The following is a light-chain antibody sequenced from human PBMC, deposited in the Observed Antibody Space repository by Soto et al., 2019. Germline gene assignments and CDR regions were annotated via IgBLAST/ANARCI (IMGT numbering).Light chain of an antibody. CDR2: ETS. CDR1: QSVSSY. J-gene: IGKJ5*01. V-gene: IGKV3-11*01. Sequence: EIVLTQSPATLSLSPGERATLSCRASQSVSSYLAWYQQKPGQAPRLLIYETSNRATGIPARFSGSGSGTAFTLTISSLEPEDFAVYYCQQRSSWPLFGQGKRLEIK. CDR3: QQRSSWPL.